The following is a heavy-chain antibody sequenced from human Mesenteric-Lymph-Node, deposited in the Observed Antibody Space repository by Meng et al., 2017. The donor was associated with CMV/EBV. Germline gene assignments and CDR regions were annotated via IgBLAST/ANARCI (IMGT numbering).Heavy chain of an antibody. Sequence: QVQLHQSGAGLLKPSESLSVTCAFYGGSFSGYYWNWIRQSPEKGLEWIGEINHSGSTTYNPSFTSRIIISVDTSTNQISLNMSSVTAADTAVYYCARGSSYDILTGYFDYWGQGVLVTVSS. J-gene: IGHJ4*02. V-gene: IGHV4-34*01. CDR3: ARGSSYDILTGYFDY. CDR1: GGSFSGYY. CDR2: INHSGST. D-gene: IGHD3-9*01.